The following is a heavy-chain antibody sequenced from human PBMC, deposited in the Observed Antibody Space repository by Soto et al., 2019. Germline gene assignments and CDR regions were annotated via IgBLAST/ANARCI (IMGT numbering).Heavy chain of an antibody. Sequence: ASVKVSCKVSGYTLTELSMHWVRQAPGKGLEWMGGFDPEDGETIYAQKFQGRVTMTEDTSTDTAYMELSSLRSEDTAVYYCATSPGGYDFIDYWGQGTLVTVSS. V-gene: IGHV1-24*01. CDR2: FDPEDGET. CDR3: ATSPGGYDFIDY. J-gene: IGHJ4*02. CDR1: GYTLTELS. D-gene: IGHD5-12*01.